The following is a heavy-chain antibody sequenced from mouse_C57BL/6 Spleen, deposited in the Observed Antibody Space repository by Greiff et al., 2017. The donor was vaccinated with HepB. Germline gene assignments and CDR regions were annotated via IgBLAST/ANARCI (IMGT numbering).Heavy chain of an antibody. V-gene: IGHV1-64*01. CDR2: IHPNSGST. J-gene: IGHJ1*03. CDR3: ARPYYYGSSYYWYFDV. D-gene: IGHD1-1*01. Sequence: QVQLQQPGAELVKPGASVKLSCKASGYTFTSYWMHWVKQRPGQGLEWIGMIHPNSGSTNYNEKFKSKATLTVDKSSSTAYMQLSSLTSEDSAVYYCARPYYYGSSYYWYFDVWGTGTTVTVSS. CDR1: GYTFTSYW.